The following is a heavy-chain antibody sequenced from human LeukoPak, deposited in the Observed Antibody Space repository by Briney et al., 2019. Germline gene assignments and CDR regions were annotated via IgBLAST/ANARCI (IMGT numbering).Heavy chain of an antibody. Sequence: PGGSLRLSCVGAGLSNADYGMSWVRQVPGKGLEWVSGIDWSGAASECAASVKGRFTISRDNAKNSLYLQMNTLRPEDTGVYYCARDLSATWYSLGYWGQGTLVTGSS. CDR2: IDWSGAAS. V-gene: IGHV3-20*04. CDR3: ARDLSATWYSLGY. D-gene: IGHD2-21*02. CDR1: GLSNADYG. J-gene: IGHJ4*02.